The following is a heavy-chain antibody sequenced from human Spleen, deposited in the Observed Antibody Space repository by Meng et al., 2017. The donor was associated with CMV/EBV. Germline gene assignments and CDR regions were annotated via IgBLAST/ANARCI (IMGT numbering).Heavy chain of an antibody. D-gene: IGHD3-3*01. CDR1: GLAFSRYA. CDR3: AKDSDFWSGLFDY. J-gene: IGHJ4*02. V-gene: IGHV3-64*02. Sequence: GESLKISCAASGLAFSRYALHWVRQAPGKGPEYVSGIDSYGANTHYADSVKDRFTISRDNSKNTVYLQMNSLRAEDTALYYCAKDSDFWSGLFDYWGQGTLVTVSS. CDR2: IDSYGANT.